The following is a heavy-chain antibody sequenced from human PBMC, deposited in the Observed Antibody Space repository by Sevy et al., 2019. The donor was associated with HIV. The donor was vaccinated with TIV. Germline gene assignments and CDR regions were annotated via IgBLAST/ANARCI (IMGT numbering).Heavy chain of an antibody. V-gene: IGHV1-2*06. Sequence: ASVKVSCKASGYTFTGYYMHWVRQAPGQGLEWMGRINPNSGGTNCAQKFQGRVTMTWDTSISTAYMELSRLRSDDTAVYYCASSPGDVYKTYYYDSSGPNLNYWGQGTLVTVSS. J-gene: IGHJ4*02. CDR2: INPNSGGT. CDR1: GYTFTGYY. D-gene: IGHD3-22*01. CDR3: ASSPGDVYKTYYYDSSGPNLNY.